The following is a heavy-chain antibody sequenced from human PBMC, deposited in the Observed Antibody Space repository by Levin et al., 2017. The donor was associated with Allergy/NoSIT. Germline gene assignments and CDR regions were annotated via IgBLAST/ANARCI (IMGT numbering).Heavy chain of an antibody. Sequence: PGGSLRLSCAASGFSFDDYIMHWVRQVPGLGLEWLSFISRDGDTISYADSVEGRFTVSRDNSKNSLYLHMTSLRTVDTALYYCVKEPENYDSSGFFSYFESWGQGTLVTVSS. V-gene: IGHV3-43*01. CDR1: GFSFDDYI. J-gene: IGHJ4*02. CDR3: VKEPENYDSSGFFSYFES. CDR2: ISRDGDTI. D-gene: IGHD3-16*01.